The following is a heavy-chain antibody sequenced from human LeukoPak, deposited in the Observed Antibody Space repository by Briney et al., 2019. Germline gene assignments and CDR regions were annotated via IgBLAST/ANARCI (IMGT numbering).Heavy chain of an antibody. D-gene: IGHD6-19*01. CDR1: GFTFDEYS. CDR3: ARATVAAPNFDY. Sequence: GGSLRLSCAASGFTFDEYSMSWVRQAPGKGLEWVSGINWNGGSTGYADSVKGRFTISRDNAKNSLYLQMNSLRAEDTALYYCARATVAAPNFDYWGQGTLVTVSS. V-gene: IGHV3-20*04. CDR2: INWNGGST. J-gene: IGHJ4*02.